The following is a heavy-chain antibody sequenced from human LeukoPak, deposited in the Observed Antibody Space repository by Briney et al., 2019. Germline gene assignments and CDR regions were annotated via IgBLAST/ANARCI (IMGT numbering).Heavy chain of an antibody. Sequence: GGSLRLSCVDSGFSFSSYDMHWVRQVTGKRLEWVSAIGIAGDTYYLDSVKGRFTISRENAKNSLYLQMNSLRAGDTAVYYCARGGDRDYWGQGTLVTVSS. CDR3: ARGGDRDY. CDR1: GFSFSSYD. CDR2: IGIAGDT. V-gene: IGHV3-13*04. J-gene: IGHJ4*02.